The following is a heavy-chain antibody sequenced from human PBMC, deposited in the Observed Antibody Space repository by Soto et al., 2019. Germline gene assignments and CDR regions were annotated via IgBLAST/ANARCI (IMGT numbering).Heavy chain of an antibody. CDR2: IIPIFGTA. Sequence: VTVFCTAPRRSYSSYAIGWVRKAPGHGLEWMGGIIPIFGTANSAQKFQGRVTSTADESTSTAYMELSSLRSEDTAVVYCAPDSSGYYRGYNWFDPWGQGKLVNVSA. V-gene: IGHV1-69*01. J-gene: IGHJ5*02. D-gene: IGHD3-22*01. CDR3: APDSSGYYRGYNWFDP. CDR1: RRSYSSYA.